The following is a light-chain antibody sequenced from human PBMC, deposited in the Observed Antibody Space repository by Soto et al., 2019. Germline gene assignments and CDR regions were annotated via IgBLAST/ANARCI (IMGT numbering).Light chain of an antibody. CDR2: GAS. J-gene: IGKJ1*01. CDR1: QSVSSN. V-gene: IGKV3-15*01. Sequence: VVSKHPATLSMSQGERATLSCRASQSVSSNLAWYQQRPGQAPRLVIYGASTRAAGIPARFSGSGSGTEFTLTISSLQSEDFAVYYCQQYNNLPPWTFGQGTKVDIK. CDR3: QQYNNLPPWT.